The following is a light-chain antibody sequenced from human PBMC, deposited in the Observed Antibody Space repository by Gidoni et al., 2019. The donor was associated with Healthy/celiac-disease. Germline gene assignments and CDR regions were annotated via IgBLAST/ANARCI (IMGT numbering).Light chain of an antibody. CDR1: QSVSSSY. CDR3: QQYGSSPPLT. V-gene: IGKV3-20*01. J-gene: IGKJ4*01. Sequence: EIALSLFPGTLSLSPGERATLSCRASQSVSSSYLAWYQQRPGQAPRLLIYGASSRATGIPDRFSGSGSGTDFTLTISRLEPEDFAVYYCQQYGSSPPLTFGGGTKVEIK. CDR2: GAS.